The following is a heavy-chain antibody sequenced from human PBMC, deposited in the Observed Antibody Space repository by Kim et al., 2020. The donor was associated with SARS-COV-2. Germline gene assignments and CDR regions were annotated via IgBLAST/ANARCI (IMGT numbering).Heavy chain of an antibody. Sequence: GGSLRLSCAASGFTFSSFAMHWVRQAPGKGLEWVAIISFGGSNKYYADSVQGRFTISRDNSKNTLHLQMNSLRAEDTAVYYCARDRAVAGMDGLDIWGQGTMVTVSS. CDR2: ISFGGSNK. D-gene: IGHD6-19*01. CDR3: ARDRAVAGMDGLDI. J-gene: IGHJ3*02. CDR1: GFTFSSFA. V-gene: IGHV3-30*04.